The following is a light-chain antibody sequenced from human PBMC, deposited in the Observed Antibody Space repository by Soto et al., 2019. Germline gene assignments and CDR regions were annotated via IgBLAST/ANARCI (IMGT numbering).Light chain of an antibody. CDR3: QQYGSSPPSWT. V-gene: IGKV3-20*01. CDR2: AAS. J-gene: IGKJ1*01. CDR1: QCVSSTY. Sequence: EIVLTQSPGTLSLSPGERATLSCRASQCVSSTYLAWYQQLPGQPPRLLIFAASSRATGIPDRFSGGGSGTDVTLTISSLEPEDFAVDYCQQYGSSPPSWTVGQGTSVETK.